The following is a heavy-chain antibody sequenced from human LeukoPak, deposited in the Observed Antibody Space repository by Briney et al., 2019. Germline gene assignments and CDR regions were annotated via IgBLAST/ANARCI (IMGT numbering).Heavy chain of an antibody. J-gene: IGHJ3*02. Sequence: ASVKVSCKASGGTFSSYAISWVRQAPGQGLEWMGGIIPIFGTANYAQKFQGRVTITADESTSTAYMELSSLRSEDTAVYYCARETYYYDSSGHIKGRGAFDIWGQGTMVTVSS. CDR3: ARETYYYDSSGHIKGRGAFDI. CDR2: IIPIFGTA. V-gene: IGHV1-69*13. CDR1: GGTFSSYA. D-gene: IGHD3-22*01.